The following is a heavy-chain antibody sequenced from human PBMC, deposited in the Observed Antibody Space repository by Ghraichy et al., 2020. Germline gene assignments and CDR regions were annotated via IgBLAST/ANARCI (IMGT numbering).Heavy chain of an antibody. Sequence: GGSLRLSCAASGFTFSSYAMHWVRQAPGKGLEWVAVISYDGSNKYYADSVKGRFTISRDNSKNTLYLQMNSLRAEDTAVYYCARDRESYSSGWLDYWGQGTLVTVSS. J-gene: IGHJ4*02. CDR1: GFTFSSYA. V-gene: IGHV3-30*04. CDR3: ARDRESYSSGWLDY. D-gene: IGHD6-19*01. CDR2: ISYDGSNK.